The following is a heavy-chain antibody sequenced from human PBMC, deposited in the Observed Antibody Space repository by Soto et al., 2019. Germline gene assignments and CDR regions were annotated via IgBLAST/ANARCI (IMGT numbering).Heavy chain of an antibody. J-gene: IGHJ6*02. V-gene: IGHV1-18*01. CDR1: GYYFTRYG. D-gene: IGHD2-2*01. CDR3: ARDLTIVPATHPRLENYAMDV. CDR2: SSAYNGHT. Sequence: QVQLVQAAGEVKKPWAAVKVAFKASGYYFTRYGISWVRRAPGQGLEWMGGSSAYNGHTQFVERFQGRVTMTTDTSTKAAYMELRNLRADDTAHYYCARDLTIVPATHPRLENYAMDVWGQGTTVIVSS.